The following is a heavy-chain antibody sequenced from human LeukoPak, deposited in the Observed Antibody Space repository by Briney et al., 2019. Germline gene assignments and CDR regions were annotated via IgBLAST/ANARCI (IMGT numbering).Heavy chain of an antibody. CDR1: GFTFNNYA. V-gene: IGHV3-23*01. J-gene: IGHJ5*02. Sequence: GSLRLSCAASGFTFNNYAMSWVRQAPGKGLEWVSAISISGGSTYYADSVKGRFTISRDNSKNMLYLQMNSLRAEDTALYYCANPPYSSAWYPWGQGTLVTVSS. CDR3: ANPPYSSAWYP. CDR2: ISISGGST. D-gene: IGHD6-19*01.